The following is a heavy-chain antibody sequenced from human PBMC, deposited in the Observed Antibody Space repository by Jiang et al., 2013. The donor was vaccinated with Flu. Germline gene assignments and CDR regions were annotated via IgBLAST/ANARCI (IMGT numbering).Heavy chain of an antibody. CDR2: INVGNGDT. CDR3: ARERDYSNYGDWFDP. V-gene: IGHV1-3*01. J-gene: IGHJ5*02. D-gene: IGHD4-11*01. Sequence: SVKVSCKASGYTFTSYAMHWVRQAPGQRLEWMGWINVGNGDTAYSEKFKGRVTITRDTSATTVYMELSNLRSEDTAMYYCARERDYSNYGDWFDPWGQGTLVTVSS. CDR1: GYTFTSYA.